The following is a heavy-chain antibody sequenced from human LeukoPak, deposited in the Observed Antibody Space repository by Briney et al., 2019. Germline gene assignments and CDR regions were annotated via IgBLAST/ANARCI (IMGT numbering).Heavy chain of an antibody. CDR1: GGSISSYY. V-gene: IGHV4-4*07. Sequence: SETLSLTCTVSGGSISSYYWSWIRQPAGKGLEWIGRIYTSGSANYNPSLKSRVTMSVDTSKNQFSQKLSSVTAADTAVYYCARDRGEGQQLPPFYYYYYMDVWGKGTTVTVSS. CDR3: ARDRGEGQQLPPFYYYYYMDV. CDR2: IYTSGSA. D-gene: IGHD6-13*01. J-gene: IGHJ6*03.